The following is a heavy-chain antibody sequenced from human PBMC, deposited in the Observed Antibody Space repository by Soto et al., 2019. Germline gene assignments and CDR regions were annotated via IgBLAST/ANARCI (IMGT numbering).Heavy chain of an antibody. J-gene: IGHJ4*02. D-gene: IGHD2-15*01. CDR1: VYSFTSYW. CDR3: AKLADATGDIVVVVAATAYYFDY. V-gene: IGHV5-51*01. CDR2: IYPGDSDT. Sequence: PGASLKISCKGSVYSFTSYWIGWVRQMPGKGLEWMGIIYPGDSDTRYSPSFQGQVTISADKSISTAYLQWSSLKSSDTAMYYCAKLADATGDIVVVVAATAYYFDYWGQGTLVTVSS.